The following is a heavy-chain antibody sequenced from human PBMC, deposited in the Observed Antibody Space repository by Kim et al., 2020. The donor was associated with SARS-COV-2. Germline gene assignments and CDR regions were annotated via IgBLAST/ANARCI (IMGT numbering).Heavy chain of an antibody. CDR3: ARVHWGGACYWTEYFQH. Sequence: GGSLRLSCAASGFTFSSYAMHWVRQAPGKGLEWVAVISYDGSNKYYADSVKGRFTISRDNSKNTLYLQMNSRRAEDTAVYYWARVHWGGACYWTEYFQH. J-gene: IGHJ1*01. D-gene: IGHD2-21*02. CDR2: ISYDGSNK. CDR1: GFTFSSYA. V-gene: IGHV3-30*04.